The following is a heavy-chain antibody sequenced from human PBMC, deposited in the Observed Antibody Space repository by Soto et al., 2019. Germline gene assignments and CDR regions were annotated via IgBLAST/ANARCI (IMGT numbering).Heavy chain of an antibody. CDR1: GFTFSSYG. Sequence: QVQLVESGGGVVQPGRSLRLSCAASGFTFSSYGMHWVRQAPGKGLEWVAVIWYDGSNKYYADSVKGRFTISRDNSKNTLYLQMNSLRAEDTAVYYCARLGGSGWYGSSYYYGMDVWGQGTTVTVSS. V-gene: IGHV3-33*01. J-gene: IGHJ6*02. CDR3: ARLGGSGWYGSSYYYGMDV. D-gene: IGHD6-19*01. CDR2: IWYDGSNK.